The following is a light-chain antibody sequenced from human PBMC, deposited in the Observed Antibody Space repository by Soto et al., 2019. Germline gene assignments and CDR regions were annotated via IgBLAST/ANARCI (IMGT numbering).Light chain of an antibody. CDR2: LEGSGSY. V-gene: IGLV4-60*02. Sequence: QPVLTQSSSASASMGSSVKFTCTLSSGHSSYIIAWPQQQPGKAPRYLMKLEGSGSYNKGSGVPDRFSGSSSGADRYLTISNLQFEDEADYYCETWDSNAWVFGGGTKLTVL. J-gene: IGLJ3*02. CDR3: ETWDSNAWV. CDR1: SGHSSYI.